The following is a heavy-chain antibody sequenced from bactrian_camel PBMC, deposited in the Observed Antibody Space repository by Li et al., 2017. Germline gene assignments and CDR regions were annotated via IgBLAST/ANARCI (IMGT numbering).Heavy chain of an antibody. V-gene: IGHV3S25*01. D-gene: IGHD1*01. CDR2: INSGGGST. J-gene: IGHJ4*01. Sequence: QLVESGGDFVQQGGSLRLSCAASGFTFSSYWMYWVRQAPGKGLEWVSGINSGGGSTYYTDAVKGRFTISHDNAKNSVDLQMNSLKPDDTAVYYCAATGQMLSVAGCRTQGTQVTVS. CDR1: GFTFSSYW.